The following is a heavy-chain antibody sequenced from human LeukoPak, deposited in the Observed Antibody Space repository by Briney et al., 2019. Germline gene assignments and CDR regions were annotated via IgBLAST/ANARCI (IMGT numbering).Heavy chain of an antibody. D-gene: IGHD6-13*01. CDR2: IIPILGIA. CDR1: GGTFSSYA. J-gene: IGHJ6*02. CDR3: ARGYSSSWYYYYYYGMDV. Sequence: SVKVSCKASGGTFSSYAISWVRQAPGQGLEWMGRIIPILGIANYAQKFQGRVTITADKSTSTAYMELSSLRSEDTAVYYCARGYSSSWYYYYYYGMDVWGQGTTVTVSS. V-gene: IGHV1-69*04.